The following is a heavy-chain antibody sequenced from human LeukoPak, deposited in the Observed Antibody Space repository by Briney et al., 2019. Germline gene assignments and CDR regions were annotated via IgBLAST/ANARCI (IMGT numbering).Heavy chain of an antibody. CDR2: IRTTGDT. CDR3: ARGVSYYYDNSGHPGWYFDL. D-gene: IGHD3-22*01. V-gene: IGHV3-13*01. J-gene: IGHJ2*01. CDR1: GFPLNYYD. Sequence: PGGSLRLSCAVSGFPLNYYDIHWLRQAPGKRLEWVSAIRTTGDTHYPDSVKGRFAMSREDAKNSVHLQMNTLRAGDTAVYYCARGVSYYYDNSGHPGWYFDLWGRGTLVTVSS.